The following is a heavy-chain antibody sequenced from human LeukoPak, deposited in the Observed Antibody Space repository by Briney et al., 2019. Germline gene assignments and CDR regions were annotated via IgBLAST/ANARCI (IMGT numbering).Heavy chain of an antibody. D-gene: IGHD3-10*01. CDR3: ARGRGSGNYNWFDS. V-gene: IGHV3-23*01. J-gene: IGHJ5*01. CDR2: ISSGCTNT. Sequence: GGSLRLSCAASGFTFSSYAMNWVRQAPGKGLGGVSVISSGCTNTYYADSVKGRFTVSRDNSKNTMYLQMNSLRAEDTAVYYCARGRGSGNYNWFDSWGQGTLVTVSS. CDR1: GFTFSSYA.